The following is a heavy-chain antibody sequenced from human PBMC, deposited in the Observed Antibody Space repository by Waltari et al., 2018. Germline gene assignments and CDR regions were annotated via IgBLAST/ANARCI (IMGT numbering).Heavy chain of an antibody. D-gene: IGHD6-13*01. Sequence: QVQLVQSGAEVKKPGSSVKVSCKASGGTFSSYAISWVRQAPGQGLEWMGGIIPIVGTANYAQKFQGRVTITTDESTSTAYMELSSLRSEDTAVYHCASAGDSSSPKRTDAFDIWGQGTMVTVSS. CDR2: IIPIVGTA. J-gene: IGHJ3*02. CDR3: ASAGDSSSPKRTDAFDI. CDR1: GGTFSSYA. V-gene: IGHV1-69*05.